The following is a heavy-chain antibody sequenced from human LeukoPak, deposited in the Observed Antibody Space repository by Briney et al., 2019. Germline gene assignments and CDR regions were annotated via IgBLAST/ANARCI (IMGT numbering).Heavy chain of an antibody. D-gene: IGHD6-13*01. Sequence: GGSLRLSCGASGFTFSSYEMNWVRQAPGKGLEWVSYISSSGRTIYYADSVKGRFTISRDNAKNSLYLQMNSLRAEDTAVYYCARVPGSSSWYLLYYYYYYMDVWGKGTTVTVSS. J-gene: IGHJ6*03. V-gene: IGHV3-48*03. CDR1: GFTFSSYE. CDR3: ARVPGSSSWYLLYYYYYYMDV. CDR2: ISSSGRTI.